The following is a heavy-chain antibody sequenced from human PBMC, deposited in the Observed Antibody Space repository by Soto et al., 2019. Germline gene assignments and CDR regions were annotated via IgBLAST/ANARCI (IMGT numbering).Heavy chain of an antibody. Sequence: SVKVSCKASGCTFSNYAISWVRQAPGQGLEWMGGIIPIFGTANYAQKFQGRVTITADESASTAYMELSSLRSEDTAVYYCARSSVEGLYRSGWPFESGGQEPRVTVS. CDR2: IIPIFGTA. CDR1: GCTFSNYA. V-gene: IGHV1-69*13. CDR3: ARSSVEGLYRSGWPFES. J-gene: IGHJ4*01. D-gene: IGHD6-25*01.